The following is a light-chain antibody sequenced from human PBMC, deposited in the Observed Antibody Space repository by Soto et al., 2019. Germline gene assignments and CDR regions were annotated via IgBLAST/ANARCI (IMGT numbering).Light chain of an antibody. V-gene: IGKV3-15*01. Sequence: EIVMTRSPATLSVSPVERATLSCMARQSVSSNLAWYQQKPGQAPRLLIYGASTRATGIPARFSGSGSGTEFTLTISSLQSEDFAVYYCQQYNNWPPITFGQGTRLEIK. CDR3: QQYNNWPPIT. CDR2: GAS. J-gene: IGKJ5*01. CDR1: QSVSSN.